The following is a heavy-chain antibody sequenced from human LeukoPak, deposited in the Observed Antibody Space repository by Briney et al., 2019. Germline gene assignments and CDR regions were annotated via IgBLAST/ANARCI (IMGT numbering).Heavy chain of an antibody. CDR3: AKALRVGDWFDP. V-gene: IGHV3-30*02. J-gene: IGHJ5*02. Sequence: PGGSLRLSCAASGFTFSRYGMQGGRQAPGKGVEWVAYIRYDGSKKYYADSVKGGFTISRENSKKTVYLQMNSLRAEDTAVYYCAKALRVGDWFDPWGQGTLVTVSS. D-gene: IGHD5/OR15-5a*01. CDR2: IRYDGSKK. CDR1: GFTFSRYG.